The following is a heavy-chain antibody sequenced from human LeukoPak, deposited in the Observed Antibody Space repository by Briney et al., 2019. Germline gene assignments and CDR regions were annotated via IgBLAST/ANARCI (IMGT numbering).Heavy chain of an antibody. J-gene: IGHJ1*01. Sequence: GGSLRLSCAASGFTFSSYWMSWVRQAPGKGLEWVANIKQDGSEKYYVDPVKGRFTISRDNAKNSLYLQMNSLRAEDTAVYYCARARYGDYEYFQHWGQGTLVTVSS. D-gene: IGHD4-17*01. CDR1: GFTFSSYW. V-gene: IGHV3-7*01. CDR2: IKQDGSEK. CDR3: ARARYGDYEYFQH.